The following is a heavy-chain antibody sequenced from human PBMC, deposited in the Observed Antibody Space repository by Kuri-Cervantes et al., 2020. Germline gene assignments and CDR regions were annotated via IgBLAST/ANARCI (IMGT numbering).Heavy chain of an antibody. CDR2: INHSGST. D-gene: IGHD3-3*01. CDR1: GGSFSGYY. V-gene: IGHV4-34*01. Sequence: SQTLSLTCAVYGGSFSGYYWSWIRQPPGKGLEWIGEINHSGSTNYNPSLKSRVTISVDTSKNQFSLKLSSVTAADTAVYYCARNLEWLSPFDYWGQGTLVTVSS. J-gene: IGHJ4*02. CDR3: ARNLEWLSPFDY.